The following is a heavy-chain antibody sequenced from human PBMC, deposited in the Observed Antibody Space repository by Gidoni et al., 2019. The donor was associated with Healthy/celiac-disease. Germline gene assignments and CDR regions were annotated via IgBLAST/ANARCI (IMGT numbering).Heavy chain of an antibody. D-gene: IGHD2-15*01. J-gene: IGHJ4*02. CDR2: ISGDGGST. CDR3: AKDPIVVVVAATPTYFDY. Sequence: EVQLVESGGGVVQPGGSLRLSCAASGFTFADYAMHWVRQAPGKGLEWVSLISGDGGSTYYADSVKGRFTISRDNSKNSLYLQMNSLRTEDTALYYCAKDPIVVVVAATPTYFDYWGQGTLVTVSS. V-gene: IGHV3-43*02. CDR1: GFTFADYA.